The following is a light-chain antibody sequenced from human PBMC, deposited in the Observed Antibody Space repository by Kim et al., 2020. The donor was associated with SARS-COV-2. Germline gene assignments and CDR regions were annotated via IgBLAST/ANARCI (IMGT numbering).Light chain of an antibody. CDR1: QSVGSH. CDR3: QQRSNWPVT. CDR2: DAS. Sequence: LLPGERATLSCRASQSVGSHLAWYQQKPGQAPRLLIYDASSRATGIPARFSASGSGTDFTLTISSLEPEDLAVYYCQQRSNWPVTFGQGTKVDIK. J-gene: IGKJ1*01. V-gene: IGKV3-11*01.